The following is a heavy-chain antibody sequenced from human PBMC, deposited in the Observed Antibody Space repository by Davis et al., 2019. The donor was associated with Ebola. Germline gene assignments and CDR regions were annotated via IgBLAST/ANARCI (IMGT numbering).Heavy chain of an antibody. CDR1: GFTFSSYG. V-gene: IGHV3-33*01. Sequence: GESLKISCAASGFTFSSYGMHWVRQAPGKGLEWVAVIWYDGSNKYYADSVKGRFTISRDNSKNTLYLQMNSLRAEDTAVYYCARGGSYYDSSGSAFDIWGQGTMVTVSS. D-gene: IGHD3-22*01. J-gene: IGHJ3*02. CDR3: ARGGSYYDSSGSAFDI. CDR2: IWYDGSNK.